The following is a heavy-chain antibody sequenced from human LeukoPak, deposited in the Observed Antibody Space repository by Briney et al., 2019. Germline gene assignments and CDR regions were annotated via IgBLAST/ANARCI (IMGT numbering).Heavy chain of an antibody. CDR3: AKDPRRMPYYFDY. V-gene: IGHV1-69*05. Sequence: SVKVSCKASGGTFSSYAISWVRQAPGQGLEWMGRIIPIFGTANYAQKFQGRVTITTDESTSTAYMELNSLRAEDTAVYYCAKDPRRMPYYFDYWGQGTLVTVSS. J-gene: IGHJ4*02. CDR1: GGTFSSYA. D-gene: IGHD1-14*01. CDR2: IIPIFGTA.